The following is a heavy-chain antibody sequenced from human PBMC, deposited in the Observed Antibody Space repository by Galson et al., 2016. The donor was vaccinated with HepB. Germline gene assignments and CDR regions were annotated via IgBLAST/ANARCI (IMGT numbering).Heavy chain of an antibody. CDR2: ISYDGSHQ. J-gene: IGHJ4*02. D-gene: IGHD3-16*02. V-gene: IGHV3-30*03. CDR1: GFTFRIHG. Sequence: LRLSCAVSGFTFRIHGIHWVRQAPGKGLEWVAFISYDGSHQSYAGSVKGRFTISRDNSKNTLYLQMNSLRTEDTAVYYCARDRRYDYVWGSYPYFDYWGQGTLVTVSS. CDR3: ARDRRYDYVWGSYPYFDY.